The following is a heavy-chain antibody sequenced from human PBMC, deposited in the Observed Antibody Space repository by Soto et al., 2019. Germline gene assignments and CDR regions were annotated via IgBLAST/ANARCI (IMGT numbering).Heavy chain of an antibody. CDR1: GFTFSNFW. Sequence: GGSLRLSCVASGFTFSNFWMSWVRQAPGKGLEWVTNIKGDGSEKRYVDSVKGRLTISRDNAKNSVYLQMNSLRVEDTALYYCGRDEVRNGVGVWGQGTTVTVSS. J-gene: IGHJ6*02. V-gene: IGHV3-7*01. CDR3: GRDEVRNGVGV. CDR2: IKGDGSEK.